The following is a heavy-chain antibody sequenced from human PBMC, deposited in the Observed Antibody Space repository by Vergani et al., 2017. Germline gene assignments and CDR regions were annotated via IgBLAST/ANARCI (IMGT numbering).Heavy chain of an antibody. CDR3: AKGGEGYCSSTSCAHYYYYYYMDV. Sequence: EVQLLESGGGLVQPGGSLRLSCAASGFTFSSYAMSWVRQAPGKGLEWVSAISGSGGSTYYADSVKGRFTISRDNSKNTLYLQMNSLRAEDTAVYYCAKGGEGYCSSTSCAHYYYYYYMDVWGKG. V-gene: IGHV3-23*01. D-gene: IGHD2-2*01. J-gene: IGHJ6*03. CDR2: ISGSGGST. CDR1: GFTFSSYA.